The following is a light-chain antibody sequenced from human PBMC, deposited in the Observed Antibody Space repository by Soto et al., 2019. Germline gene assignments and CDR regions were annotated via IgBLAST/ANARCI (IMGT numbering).Light chain of an antibody. Sequence: QSVLTQPPSVSAAPGQKVTISCSGSSSNIGNNYVSWYQQLPGTAPKLLIYDNNKRPSGIPDRFSGSKSGTSGTLDITGLQTGDEADYYCATWDDSLNGQVFGSGTQLTVL. CDR2: DNN. CDR3: ATWDDSLNGQV. CDR1: SSNIGNNY. J-gene: IGLJ6*01. V-gene: IGLV1-51*01.